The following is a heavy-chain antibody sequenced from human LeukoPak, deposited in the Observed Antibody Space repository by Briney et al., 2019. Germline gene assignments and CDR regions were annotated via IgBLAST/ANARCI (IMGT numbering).Heavy chain of an antibody. CDR1: GYTFTGYY. D-gene: IGHD6-19*01. Sequence: GASVKVSCKASGYTFTGYYMHWVRQAPGQGLEWMGWINPNSGGTNYAQKFQGRVTMTRDTSISTAYMELSRLRSDDTAVYYCARGILGSQWLVQTNGDAFDIWGQGTMVTVSS. CDR3: ARGILGSQWLVQTNGDAFDI. CDR2: INPNSGGT. V-gene: IGHV1-2*02. J-gene: IGHJ3*02.